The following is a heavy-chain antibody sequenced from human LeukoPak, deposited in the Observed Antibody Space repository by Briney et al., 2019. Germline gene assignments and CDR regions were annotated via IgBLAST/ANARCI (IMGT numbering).Heavy chain of an antibody. Sequence: SETLSLTCAVYGGSFSGYFWSWIRQPPGKGLEWIGEINHSGSTNYNPSLKSRVTISVDTSKNQFSLKLSSVTAADTAVHSCARGLTTVTTFNWFDPWGQGTLVAVSS. CDR3: ARGLTTVTTFNWFDP. J-gene: IGHJ5*02. CDR2: INHSGST. V-gene: IGHV4-34*01. CDR1: GGSFSGYF. D-gene: IGHD4-17*01.